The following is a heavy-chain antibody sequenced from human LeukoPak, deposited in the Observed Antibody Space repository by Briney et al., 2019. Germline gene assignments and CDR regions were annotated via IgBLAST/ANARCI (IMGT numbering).Heavy chain of an antibody. CDR1: GFTFDDYA. CDR3: AKDMGIAVTGNIAY. CDR2: ISWNSGST. J-gene: IGHJ4*02. D-gene: IGHD6-19*01. V-gene: IGHV3-9*01. Sequence: PGGSLRLSCAASGFTFDDYAMYWVRQAPGKGMEWVSGISWNSGSTGYADSVKGRFTISRDNAKNSLYLQMNSLGAEDTAFYYCAKDMGIAVTGNIAYWGQGTLVTVSS.